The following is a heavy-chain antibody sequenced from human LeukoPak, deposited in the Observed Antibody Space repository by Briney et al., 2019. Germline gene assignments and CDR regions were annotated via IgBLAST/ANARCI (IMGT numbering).Heavy chain of an antibody. CDR1: GGTFSSYA. CDR2: IIPILGIA. CDR3: ARAVAGTFDY. V-gene: IGHV1-69*04. Sequence: ASVKVSCKASGGTFSSYAISWVRQTPGQGLEWMGRIIPILGIANYAQKFQGRVTITADKSTSTAYMELSSLRSEDTAVYYCARAVAGTFDYWGQGTLVTVSS. D-gene: IGHD6-19*01. J-gene: IGHJ4*02.